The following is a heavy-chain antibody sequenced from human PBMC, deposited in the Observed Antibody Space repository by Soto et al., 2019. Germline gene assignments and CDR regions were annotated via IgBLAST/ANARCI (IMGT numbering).Heavy chain of an antibody. D-gene: IGHD3-22*01. J-gene: IGHJ4*02. Sequence: TLSLTCTVSGGSISSGGYYWSWIRQHPGKGLEWIGFIYYSGSTYYNPSLKSRVTISVDTSKNQFSLKLSSVTAADTAVYYCARVMYYEISGYHEGFDYWGQGTLVTVSS. CDR3: ARVMYYEISGYHEGFDY. CDR2: IYYSGST. V-gene: IGHV4-31*03. CDR1: GGSISSGGYY.